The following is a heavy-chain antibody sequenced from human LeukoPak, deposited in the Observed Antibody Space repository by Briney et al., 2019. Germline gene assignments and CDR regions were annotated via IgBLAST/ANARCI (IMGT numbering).Heavy chain of an antibody. J-gene: IGHJ4*02. CDR2: ISSSSSYI. CDR3: ARVLWNGDYPRFDY. V-gene: IGHV3-21*01. D-gene: IGHD4-17*01. Sequence: GGSLRLSCAASGFTFSSYSMNWVRQAPGKGLEWVSSISSSSSYIYYADSVKGRFTISRDNAKNSLYLQMSSLRAEDTAVYYCARVLWNGDYPRFDYWGQGTLVTVSS. CDR1: GFTFSSYS.